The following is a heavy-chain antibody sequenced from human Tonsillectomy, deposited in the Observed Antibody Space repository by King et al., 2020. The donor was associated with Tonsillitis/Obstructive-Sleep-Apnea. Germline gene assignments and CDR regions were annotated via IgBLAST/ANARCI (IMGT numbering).Heavy chain of an antibody. D-gene: IGHD3-3*01. CDR1: GFTFSNAW. J-gene: IGHJ4*02. V-gene: IGHV3-15*01. CDR3: TTGQTYYVFWSGYYIRDY. CDR2: IKSKTDGGRT. Sequence: VQLVESGGGLVKPGGSLRLSCAASGFTFSNAWMIWVRQAPGKGLEWVGRIKSKTDGGRTDYAAPVKGRFTISRDDSKNTLYLQINSLKTEDTAVYYCTTGQTYYVFWSGYYIRDYWGQGTLVTVSS.